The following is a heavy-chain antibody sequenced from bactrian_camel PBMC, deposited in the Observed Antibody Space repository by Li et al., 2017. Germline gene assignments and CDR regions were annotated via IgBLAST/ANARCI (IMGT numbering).Heavy chain of an antibody. V-gene: IGHV3S40*01. CDR3: AADYFKGNGRRLDSASYSY. CDR1: GLTDSHNC. CDR2: IHSAIRRM. D-gene: IGHD2*01. Sequence: VQLVESGGGSVQAGGSLRLSCAASGLTDSHNCMGWFRQAPGKEREGVATIHSAIRRMQYADSVKDRFTIFGDNAKRTVYLQMNSLKPEDTAMYYCAADYFKGNGRRLDSASYSYWGQGTQVTVS. J-gene: IGHJ4*01.